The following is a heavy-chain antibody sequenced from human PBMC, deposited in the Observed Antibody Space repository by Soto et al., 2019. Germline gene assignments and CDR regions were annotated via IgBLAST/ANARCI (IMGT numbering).Heavy chain of an antibody. Sequence: SETLSLTCAVYGGSFSGYYWSWIRQPPGKGLEWIGEINRSGSTNYNPSLKSRVTISVDTSKNQFSLKLSSVTAADTAVYYCARGRGVVPAVMGVLPYYYYMDVWGKGTTVTVSS. D-gene: IGHD2-2*01. CDR2: INRSGST. CDR1: GGSFSGYY. V-gene: IGHV4-34*01. CDR3: ARGRGVVPAVMGVLPYYYYMDV. J-gene: IGHJ6*03.